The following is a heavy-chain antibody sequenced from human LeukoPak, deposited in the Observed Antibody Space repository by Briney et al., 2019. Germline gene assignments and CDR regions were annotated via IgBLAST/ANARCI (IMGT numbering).Heavy chain of an antibody. Sequence: LRLSCAASGFTFSDYYMSWIRQPPGKGLEWIGSIYYSGSTYYNPSLKSRVTISVDTSKNQFSLKLSSVTAADTAVYYCARDVPPYCSGGSCASMDVWGQGTTVTVSS. J-gene: IGHJ6*02. D-gene: IGHD2-15*01. CDR3: ARDVPPYCSGGSCASMDV. CDR1: GFTFSDYY. CDR2: IYYSGST. V-gene: IGHV4-34*09.